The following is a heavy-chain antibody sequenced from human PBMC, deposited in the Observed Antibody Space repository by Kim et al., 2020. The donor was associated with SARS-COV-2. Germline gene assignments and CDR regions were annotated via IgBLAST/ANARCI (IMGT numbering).Heavy chain of an antibody. J-gene: IGHJ6*02. CDR3: ARDFQSGYDYYYGMDV. D-gene: IGHD5-12*01. V-gene: IGHV1-69*13. CDR1: GGTFSSYA. Sequence: SVKVSCKASGGTFSSYAISWVRQAPGQGLEWMGGIIPIFGTANYAQKFQGRVTITADESTSTAYMELSSLRSEDTAVYYCARDFQSGYDYYYGMDVWGQGTTVTVSS. CDR2: IIPIFGTA.